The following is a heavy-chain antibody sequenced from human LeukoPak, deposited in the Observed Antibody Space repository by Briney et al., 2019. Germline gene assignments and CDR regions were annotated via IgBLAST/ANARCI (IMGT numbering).Heavy chain of an antibody. Sequence: SETLSLTCTVSGGSHSSYYWSWIRQPPAKGLEWIGYIYYSGSTNYNPSLKSRVTISVDTSKNQFTLKLSSVTAVDTAVYYCAREVTGLAAAGGDAFDFWGQETMVTVSS. CDR1: GGSHSSYY. CDR3: AREVTGLAAAGGDAFDF. CDR2: IYYSGST. J-gene: IGHJ3*01. D-gene: IGHD6-13*01. V-gene: IGHV4-59*12.